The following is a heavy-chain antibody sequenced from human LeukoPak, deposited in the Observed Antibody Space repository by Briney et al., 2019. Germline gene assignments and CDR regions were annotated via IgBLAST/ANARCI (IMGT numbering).Heavy chain of an antibody. V-gene: IGHV3-9*01. CDR3: AKDNYDILTAADY. CDR1: GFTFDDYA. CDR2: ISWNSGSI. D-gene: IGHD3-9*01. Sequence: DPGGSLRLSCAASGFTFDDYAMHWVRQAPGKGLEWVSGISWNSGSIGYADSVKDRFTISRDNAKNSLYLQMNSLRAEDTALYYCAKDNYDILTAADYWGQGTLVTVSS. J-gene: IGHJ4*02.